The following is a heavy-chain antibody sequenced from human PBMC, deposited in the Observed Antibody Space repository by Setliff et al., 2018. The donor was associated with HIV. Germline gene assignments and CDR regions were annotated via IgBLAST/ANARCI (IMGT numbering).Heavy chain of an antibody. CDR2: FYYGGST. CDR3: ARSFGNGNSRLGN. V-gene: IGHV4-59*08. CDR1: GDSIGTYY. Sequence: SETLSLTCSVSGDSIGTYYWNWIRQTPGKRLEWIGFFYYGGSTDYNPALKNRVTFSVDTSKNQFSLKLSSVTAADTAVYYCARSFGNGNSRLGNWGQGTLVTVSS. D-gene: IGHD2-8*01. J-gene: IGHJ4*02.